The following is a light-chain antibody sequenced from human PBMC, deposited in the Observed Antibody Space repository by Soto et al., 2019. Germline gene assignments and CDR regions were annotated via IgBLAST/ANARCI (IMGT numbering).Light chain of an antibody. J-gene: IGLJ1*01. CDR1: SSNIGAGHD. V-gene: IGLV1-40*01. CDR2: GNT. Sequence: GQRVTISCTGSSSNIGAGHDVHWYQQLPGTAPKLLIYGNTNRPSGVPDRFSGSKSGTSASLAITGLQAEDEADYYCQSYDSSLSGYVFGTGTKVTVL. CDR3: QSYDSSLSGYV.